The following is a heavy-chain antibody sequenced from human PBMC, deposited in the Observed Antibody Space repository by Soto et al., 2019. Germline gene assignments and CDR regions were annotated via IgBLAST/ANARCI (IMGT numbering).Heavy chain of an antibody. CDR2: ISSDSATI. V-gene: IGHV3-11*01. D-gene: IGHD3-10*01. CDR3: ASDPYYYASYY. Sequence: PGGSLRLSCAASGFTFSDYYMTWIRQSPGKGLEWVSYISSDSATIYYTDSVQGRFTVSRDNSKNSVYLQMNSLRAEDTAVYYCASDPYYYASYYWGQGTLVTVSS. J-gene: IGHJ4*02. CDR1: GFTFSDYY.